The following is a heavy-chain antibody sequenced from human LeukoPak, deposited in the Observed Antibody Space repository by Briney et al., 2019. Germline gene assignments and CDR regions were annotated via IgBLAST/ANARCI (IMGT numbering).Heavy chain of an antibody. J-gene: IGHJ3*02. CDR1: GFTFSDYT. CDR3: ARDESGDNDAFDI. Sequence: GGSLRLSFAASGFTFSDYTMNWVRLAPRKGLEWVSSISGSSNYIYYADSVKGRFTISRGNAKNSLYLQMNSLRVEDTAVYYCARDESGDNDAFDIWGQGTMVTVSS. CDR2: ISGSSNYI. V-gene: IGHV3-21*01. D-gene: IGHD2-21*01.